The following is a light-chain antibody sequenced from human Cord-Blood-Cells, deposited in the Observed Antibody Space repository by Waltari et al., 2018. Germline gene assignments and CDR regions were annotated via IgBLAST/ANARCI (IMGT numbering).Light chain of an antibody. J-gene: IGKJ2*01. V-gene: IGKV1-5*01. CDR3: QQYNSYSPYT. CDR1: QSISSW. CDR2: VAS. Sequence: DIQLTQSPSTLSASVGDRVTITCLASQSISSWLAWYQQKPGKAPKHMIYVASSLESGVPSRFSGSGSVTEFTLTISRQQPDDFATYYCQQYNSYSPYTFGQGTKLEIK.